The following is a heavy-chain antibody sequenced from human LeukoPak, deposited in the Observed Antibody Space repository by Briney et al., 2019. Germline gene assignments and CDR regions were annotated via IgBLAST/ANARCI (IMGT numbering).Heavy chain of an antibody. CDR3: AKRGVVIRVVLVGFHKEAYYFDS. CDR2: ISGSGGRT. J-gene: IGHJ4*02. CDR1: GITLSNYG. D-gene: IGHD3-10*01. Sequence: PGGSLRLSCAVSGITLSNYGMSWVRQAPGKGLEWVAGISGSGGRTSYADSVEGRFTISRDSPKNTLYLQMNSLRAEDTAVYFCAKRGVVIRVVLVGFHKEAYYFDSWGQGALVTVSS. V-gene: IGHV3-23*01.